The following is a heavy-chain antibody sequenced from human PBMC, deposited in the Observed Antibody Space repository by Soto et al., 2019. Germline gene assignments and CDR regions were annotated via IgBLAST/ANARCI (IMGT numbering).Heavy chain of an antibody. D-gene: IGHD5-18*01. J-gene: IGHJ1*01. CDR2: IYPGDSKT. Sequence: PGESRKIPSKGSGYSFTTYWIAGVRQMPGKGLKWMGIIYPGDSKTRNSPSFQGQVTISADKPINTAYLQWSSRRASDTAMYFCVRGDTAKARYLFAFWGQGSLVPVSA. CDR1: GYSFTTYW. V-gene: IGHV5-51*01. CDR3: VRGDTAKARYLFAF.